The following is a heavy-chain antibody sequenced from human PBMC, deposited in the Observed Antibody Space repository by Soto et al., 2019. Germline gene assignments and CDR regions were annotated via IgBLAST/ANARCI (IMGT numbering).Heavy chain of an antibody. J-gene: IGHJ5*02. CDR2: MNPGSGDT. V-gene: IGHV1-8*01. D-gene: IGHD6-6*01. CDR1: GYSFTNND. Sequence: ASVKVSCKASGYSFTNNDVSWVRQATGQGLEWMGWMNPGSGDTGYAKKFQGRVTMTRDISIATAYMELSSLRPDDTAIYYCPRMEKFRPLTWLDPWGQGTMVSVSS. CDR3: PRMEKFRPLTWLDP.